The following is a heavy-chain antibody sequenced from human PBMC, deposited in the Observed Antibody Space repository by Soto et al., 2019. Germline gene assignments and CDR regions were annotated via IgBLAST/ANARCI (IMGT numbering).Heavy chain of an antibody. D-gene: IGHD5-12*01. CDR1: GFTFSSYG. CDR3: AREEDNSGYDPYYYYGMDV. CDR2: IWYDGSNK. J-gene: IGHJ6*02. V-gene: IGHV3-33*01. Sequence: PGGSLRLSCAASGFTFSSYGMHWVRQAPGKGLEWVAVIWYDGSNKYYADSVKGRFTISRDNSKNTLYLQMNSLRAEDTAVYYSAREEDNSGYDPYYYYGMDVWGQGTTVTVSS.